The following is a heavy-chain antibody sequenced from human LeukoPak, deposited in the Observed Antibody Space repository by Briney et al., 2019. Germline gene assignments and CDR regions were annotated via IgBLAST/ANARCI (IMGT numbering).Heavy chain of an antibody. Sequence: GASVKVSCKASGYTFTGYYMHWVRQAPGQGLEWMGRINPNSGGTNYAQKFQGRVTMTRDTSISTAYMELSRLRSDDTAVYYCIGHYDSSGYSFDYWGQGTLVTVSS. D-gene: IGHD3-22*01. CDR1: GYTFTGYY. CDR3: IGHYDSSGYSFDY. V-gene: IGHV1-2*06. J-gene: IGHJ4*02. CDR2: INPNSGGT.